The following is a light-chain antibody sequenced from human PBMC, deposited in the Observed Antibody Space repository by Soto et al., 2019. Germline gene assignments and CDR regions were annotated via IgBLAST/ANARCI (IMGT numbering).Light chain of an antibody. Sequence: QSALTQPASVSGSPGQSITISCTGTSSDVGGYNYVSWYQQHPGKAPKLMIYEVSNRPSGVSNRFSGSKSGNTASLTISGLQAEDEADYYCSSYISRSRVFGTGPKVTVL. J-gene: IGLJ1*01. V-gene: IGLV2-14*01. CDR1: SSDVGGYNY. CDR3: SSYISRSRV. CDR2: EVS.